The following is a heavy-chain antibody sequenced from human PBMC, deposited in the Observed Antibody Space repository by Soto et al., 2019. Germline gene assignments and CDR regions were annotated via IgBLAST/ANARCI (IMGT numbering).Heavy chain of an antibody. CDR1: GFSVSSTY. Sequence: EEQLVESGGGLIQPGGSLRLSCEASGFSVSSTYMGWVRQAPGQGLEWVSIIYRDGTTFDSDSVRGRFTISRDSFKNTLFLQMHSLRADDTAVYHCGRLEFYYSAESRESTLRYFDLWGRGALVTVSS. D-gene: IGHD3-10*01. V-gene: IGHV3-53*01. CDR3: GRLEFYYSAESRESTLRYFDL. J-gene: IGHJ2*01. CDR2: IYRDGTT.